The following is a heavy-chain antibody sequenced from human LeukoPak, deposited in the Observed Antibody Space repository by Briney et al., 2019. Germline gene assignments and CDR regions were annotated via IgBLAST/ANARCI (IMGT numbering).Heavy chain of an antibody. CDR1: GFTFSSYS. V-gene: IGHV3-21*01. J-gene: IGHJ4*02. CDR3: ARDGGYSGSYYVGDYFDY. D-gene: IGHD1-26*01. CDR2: ISSSSSYI. Sequence: GGSLRLSCAASGFTFSSYSMNWVRQAPGKGLEWVSSISSSSSYIYYADSVKGRFTISRDNAKNSLYLQMNSLRAEDTAVYYCARDGGYSGSYYVGDYFDYWGQGTLVTVSS.